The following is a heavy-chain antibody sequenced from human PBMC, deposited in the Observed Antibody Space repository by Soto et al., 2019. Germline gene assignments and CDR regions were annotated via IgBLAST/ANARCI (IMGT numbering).Heavy chain of an antibody. CDR3: ARERGGYGLFDS. J-gene: IGHJ4*02. CDR1: VGSIINAAYS. CDR2: IYPSGMP. Sequence: PSETLSLTCTFSVGSIINAAYSWSWIRQPPGKGLEWIGYIYPSGMPFYNPSLRSRVTISIDRSNDQFSLNLKSVTAADTAVYYCARERGGYGLFDSWGQGTLVTVSS. D-gene: IGHD5-18*01. V-gene: IGHV4-30-2*01.